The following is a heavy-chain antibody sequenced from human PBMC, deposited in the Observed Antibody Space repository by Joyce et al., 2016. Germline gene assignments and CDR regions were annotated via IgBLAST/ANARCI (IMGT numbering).Heavy chain of an antibody. Sequence: QVQLQESGAGLVKPSQTLSLTCSVSGDSISSGSYYWSWIRQPAGKGLEWIGLMYKSGFTNYSPSLKSRVTISLDTSKNQFSLKLNSVTAADTAVYYCARDRSPSGGYDLGGWFDPWGQGTLVTVSS. J-gene: IGHJ5*02. CDR1: GDSISSGSYY. CDR3: ARDRSPSGGYDLGGWFDP. CDR2: MYKSGFT. V-gene: IGHV4-61*02. D-gene: IGHD5-12*01.